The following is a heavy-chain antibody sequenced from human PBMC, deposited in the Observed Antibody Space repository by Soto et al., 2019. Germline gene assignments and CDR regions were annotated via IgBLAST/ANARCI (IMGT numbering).Heavy chain of an antibody. Sequence: GGSLRLSCAASGFTFSSYGMHWVRQAPGKGLEWVAVISYDGSNKYYADSVKGRFTISRDNSKNTLYLQMNSLRAEDTAVYYCAKDVVVGATTGLGDYYYYYGMDVWGQGTAVTVSS. V-gene: IGHV3-30*18. CDR2: ISYDGSNK. J-gene: IGHJ6*02. D-gene: IGHD1-26*01. CDR3: AKDVVVGATTGLGDYYYYYGMDV. CDR1: GFTFSSYG.